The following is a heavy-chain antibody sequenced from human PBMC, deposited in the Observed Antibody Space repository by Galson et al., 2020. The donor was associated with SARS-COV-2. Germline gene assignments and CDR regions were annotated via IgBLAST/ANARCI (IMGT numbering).Heavy chain of an antibody. CDR1: GGSFSGYY. CDR2: INHSGST. CDR3: ARGRRGSNLGY. V-gene: IGHV4-34*01. J-gene: IGHJ4*02. Sequence: SQTLSLTCAVYGGSFSGYYWSWIRQPPGKGLEWIGEINHSGSTNYNPSLKSRVTISVDTSKNQFSLKLSSVTAADTAVYYCARGRRGSNLGYWGQGILVTVSS. D-gene: IGHD6-13*01.